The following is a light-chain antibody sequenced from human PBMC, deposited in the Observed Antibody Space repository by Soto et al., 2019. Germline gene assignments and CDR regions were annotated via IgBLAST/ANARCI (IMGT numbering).Light chain of an antibody. Sequence: QSALTQPASVSGSPGQSITISCTGTSSDVGGYNYVSWYQQHPGKAPKLMIFEVSNRPSGVSNRFSGSKSGNTASLTISGLQAEDEADYYCSSYTSSSTQVFGTGTKVTVI. V-gene: IGLV2-14*01. CDR3: SSYTSSSTQV. CDR1: SSDVGGYNY. J-gene: IGLJ1*01. CDR2: EVS.